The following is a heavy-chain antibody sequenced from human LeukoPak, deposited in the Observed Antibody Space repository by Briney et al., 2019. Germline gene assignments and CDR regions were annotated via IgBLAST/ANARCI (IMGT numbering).Heavy chain of an antibody. CDR1: GYSFTSYW. CDR2: IDPSDSYT. D-gene: IGHD5-18*01. CDR3: ARDSGYSYGPYDNWFDP. Sequence: GESLKISCKGSGYSFTSYWISWVRQMPGKGLEWMGRIDPSDSYTNYSPSFQGHVTISADKSISTAYLQWSSLKASDTAMYYCARDSGYSYGPYDNWFDPWGQGTLVTVSS. J-gene: IGHJ5*02. V-gene: IGHV5-10-1*01.